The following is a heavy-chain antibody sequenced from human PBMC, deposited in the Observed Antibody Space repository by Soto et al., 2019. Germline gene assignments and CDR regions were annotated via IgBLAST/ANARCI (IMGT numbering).Heavy chain of an antibody. CDR2: IYYSGST. J-gene: IGHJ6*02. V-gene: IGHV4-61*01. CDR1: GGSVSSGSYY. D-gene: IGHD2-21*01. CDR3: ARDRSSISDNYYYYGMDV. Sequence: SETLSLTCTVSGGSVSSGSYYWSWIRQPPGKGLEWIGYIYYSGSTNYNPSLKSRVTISVDASKNQFSLKLSSVTAADTAVYYCARDRSSISDNYYYYGMDVWGQGTTVTVSS.